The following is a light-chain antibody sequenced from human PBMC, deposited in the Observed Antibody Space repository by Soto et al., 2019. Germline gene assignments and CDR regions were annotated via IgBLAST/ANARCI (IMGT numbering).Light chain of an antibody. CDR1: QSVGSN. CDR3: QQFNNWPPVT. V-gene: IGKV3-15*01. CDR2: GAS. J-gene: IGKJ2*01. Sequence: EIVMTQSPATLSVSPGERATLYCRASQSVGSNLAWYHQKPGQAPRLLIYGASTRATGIPARFSGSGSGTEFTLTISSLQSEDFAVYYCQQFNNWPPVTFGQGTKLEIK.